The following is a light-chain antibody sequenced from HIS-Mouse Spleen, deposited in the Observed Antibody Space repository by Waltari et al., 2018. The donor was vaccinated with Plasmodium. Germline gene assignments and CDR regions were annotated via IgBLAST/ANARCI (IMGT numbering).Light chain of an antibody. CDR1: QSVSIN. V-gene: IGKV3-15*01. J-gene: IGKJ3*01. Sequence: EIVMTQSPATLSVSPGERATLSCRASQSVSINLAWYQQKPGQAPRPLIYGASTRATGIPARFSGSGSGTEFTLTISSLQSEDFAVYYCQQYNNWSFTFGPGTKVDIK. CDR2: GAS. CDR3: QQYNNWSFT.